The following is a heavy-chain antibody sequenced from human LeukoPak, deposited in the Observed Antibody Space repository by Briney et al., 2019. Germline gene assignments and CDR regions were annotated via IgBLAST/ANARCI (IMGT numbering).Heavy chain of an antibody. CDR1: GGTFSSYA. J-gene: IGHJ5*02. Sequence: ASVKVSCKASGGTFSSYAISWVRQAPGQGLEWMGWINPNSGGTNYAQKFQGRVTMTRDTSISTAYMELSRLRSDDTAVYYCARGGYCSSTSCVDWFDPWGQGTLVTVSS. CDR3: ARGGYCSSTSCVDWFDP. V-gene: IGHV1-2*02. CDR2: INPNSGGT. D-gene: IGHD2-2*01.